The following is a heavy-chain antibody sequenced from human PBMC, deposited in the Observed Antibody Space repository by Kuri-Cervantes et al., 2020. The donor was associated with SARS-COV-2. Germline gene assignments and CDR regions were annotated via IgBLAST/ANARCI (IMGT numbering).Heavy chain of an antibody. Sequence: GESLKISCAASGFTFSSYAMSWVRQAPGKGLEWVSAISGSGGSTYYADSVKGRFTISRDNSKNTLYLQMNSLRAEDTAVHYCARDGIAVAGREQNFDYWGQGTLVTVSS. D-gene: IGHD6-19*01. CDR2: ISGSGGST. CDR3: ARDGIAVAGREQNFDY. J-gene: IGHJ4*02. CDR1: GFTFSSYA. V-gene: IGHV3-23*01.